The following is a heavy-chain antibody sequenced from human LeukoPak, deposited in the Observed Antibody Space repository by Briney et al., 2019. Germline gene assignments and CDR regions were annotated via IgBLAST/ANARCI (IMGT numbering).Heavy chain of an antibody. CDR2: LFHSGST. Sequence: SETLSLTCTVSGGSISTYYWSWIRQPPGKGLEWIGYLFHSGSTNYNPSLKSRVTISVDTSKNQFSLKLNSVTAADTAVYYCARAGASYSFDYWGQGTLVTVSS. D-gene: IGHD2-21*01. CDR1: GGSISTYY. J-gene: IGHJ4*02. CDR3: ARAGASYSFDY. V-gene: IGHV4-59*01.